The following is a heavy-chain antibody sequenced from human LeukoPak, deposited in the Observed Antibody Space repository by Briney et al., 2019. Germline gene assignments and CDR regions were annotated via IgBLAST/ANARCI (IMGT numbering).Heavy chain of an antibody. CDR3: AKWGDYDILTGYYVSDF. D-gene: IGHD3-9*01. J-gene: IGHJ4*02. CDR1: GFIFRNYA. Sequence: EASLRLSCAASGFIFRNYAMSWVRQAPGKGLEWVSAITGSGDITYYADSVKGRFTISRDNSKNTLYVEMNTLRAEDTAVYYCAKWGDYDILTGYYVSDFWGQGTLVTVSS. CDR2: ITGSGDIT. V-gene: IGHV3-23*01.